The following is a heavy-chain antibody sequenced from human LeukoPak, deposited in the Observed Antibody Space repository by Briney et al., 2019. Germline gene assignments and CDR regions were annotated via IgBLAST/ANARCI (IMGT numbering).Heavy chain of an antibody. Sequence: GGSLRLSCVASGFTFRNCGMTWVRQAPGKGLEWVSTISGSDDGTYYADSVRGRFTISRDNSKNTLYLQMKALGDEDTATYYCAKRGPIYSSTPGNYFDYWGQGTLVTVSS. CDR1: GFTFRNCG. D-gene: IGHD3-10*01. CDR3: AKRGPIYSSTPGNYFDY. V-gene: IGHV3-23*01. J-gene: IGHJ4*02. CDR2: ISGSDDGT.